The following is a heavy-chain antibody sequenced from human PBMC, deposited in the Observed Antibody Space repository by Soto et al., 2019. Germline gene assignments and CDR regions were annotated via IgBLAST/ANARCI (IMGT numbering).Heavy chain of an antibody. Sequence: GESLKISCKASGYLFTTYWIGWVRQMPGKGLEYMGIIYPGDSDTTYSPSFQGQVTISADKSINSVYLQWSSLKASDTATYYCARLGFNYDFLSGYYNVHHYYGIDVWGQGTTVTVSS. CDR1: GYLFTTYW. CDR3: ARLGFNYDFLSGYYNVHHYYGIDV. J-gene: IGHJ6*02. CDR2: IYPGDSDT. V-gene: IGHV5-51*01. D-gene: IGHD3-3*01.